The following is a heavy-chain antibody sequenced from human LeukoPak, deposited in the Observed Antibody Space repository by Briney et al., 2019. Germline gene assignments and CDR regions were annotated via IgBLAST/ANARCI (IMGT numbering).Heavy chain of an antibody. Sequence: GGSLRLSCAASGFTFSSYGMSWVRQAPGKGLEWVSAISGSGGSTYYADSVKGRFTISRDNSKNTLYLQMYSLRAEDTAVYYCAKEAPVVVTANSFDYWGQGPRSPSPQ. CDR3: AKEAPVVVTANSFDY. D-gene: IGHD2-21*02. CDR2: ISGSGGST. CDR1: GFTFSSYG. J-gene: IGHJ4*02. V-gene: IGHV3-23*01.